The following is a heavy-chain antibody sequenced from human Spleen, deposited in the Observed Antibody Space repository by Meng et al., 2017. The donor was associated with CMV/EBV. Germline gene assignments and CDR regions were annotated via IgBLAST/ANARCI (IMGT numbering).Heavy chain of an antibody. CDR3: AKDNEHCSSTSCYSGYYAMDV. V-gene: IGHV3-33*06. CDR1: GFTFSSYG. Sequence: LSLTCAASGFTFSSYGMHWVRQAPGKGLEWVAVIWYDGSNKNYADSVKGRFTISRDNSKNTLYLQMNSLRAEDTAVYYCAKDNEHCSSTSCYSGYYAMDVWGQGTTVTVSS. D-gene: IGHD2-2*01. CDR2: IWYDGSNK. J-gene: IGHJ6*02.